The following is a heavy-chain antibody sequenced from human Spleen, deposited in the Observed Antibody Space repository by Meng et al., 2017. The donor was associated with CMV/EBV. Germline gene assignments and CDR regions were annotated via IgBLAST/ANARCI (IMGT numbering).Heavy chain of an antibody. V-gene: IGHV3-7*03. J-gene: IGHJ6*02. CDR1: GVTFNSYA. CDR3: AKDKRYCSSGSCHYYYYGMDV. D-gene: IGHD2-15*01. CDR2: IKQDGSEK. Sequence: GESLKISCAVSGVTFNSYAMSWVRQAPGKGLEWVANIKQDGSEKYYVDSVKGRFTISRDNAKNSLYLQMNSLRAEDTALYFCAKDKRYCSSGSCHYYYYGMDVWGQGTAVTVSS.